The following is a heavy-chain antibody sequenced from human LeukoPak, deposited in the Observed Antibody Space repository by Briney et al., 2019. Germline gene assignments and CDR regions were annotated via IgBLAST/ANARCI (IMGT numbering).Heavy chain of an antibody. CDR2: IRSKAYGGTT. CDR3: TSGVGWSGYYTAFDY. V-gene: IGHV3-49*04. D-gene: IGHD3-3*01. CDR1: GFTLSGYW. J-gene: IGHJ4*02. Sequence: GGSLRLSCVGSGFTLSGYWMNWVRHAPGKGLERVGFIRSKAYGGTTEYAASVKGRFTISRDDSKSIAYLQMNSLKTEDTAVYYCTSGVGWSGYYTAFDYWGQGTLVTVSS.